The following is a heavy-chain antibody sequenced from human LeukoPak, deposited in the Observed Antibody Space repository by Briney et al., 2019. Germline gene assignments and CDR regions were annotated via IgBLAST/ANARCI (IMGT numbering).Heavy chain of an antibody. V-gene: IGHV1-46*01. CDR3: ARARGRWLQPTPSGYFDY. J-gene: IGHJ4*02. CDR2: INPSGGST. CDR1: GYTFASYY. Sequence: ASVKVSCKASGYTFASYYMHWVRQAPGQGLEWMGIINPSGGSTSYAQKFQGRVTMTRDTSTSTVYMELSSLRSEDTAVYYCARARGRWLQPTPSGYFDYWGQGTLVTVSS. D-gene: IGHD5-24*01.